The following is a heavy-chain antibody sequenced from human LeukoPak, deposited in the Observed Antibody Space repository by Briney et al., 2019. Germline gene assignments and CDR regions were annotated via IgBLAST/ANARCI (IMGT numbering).Heavy chain of an antibody. Sequence: GASVKVSCKTSGYTFTGYYMHWVRQAPGQGLEWMGWINPNSGGTNYAQKFQGRVTMTRDTSISTLYMELTSLRSDDTAVYYCARAAYCGGGCYYWFDTWGQGTLVTVSS. CDR3: ARAAYCGGGCYYWFDT. CDR2: INPNSGGT. D-gene: IGHD2-21*02. V-gene: IGHV1-2*02. J-gene: IGHJ5*02. CDR1: GYTFTGYY.